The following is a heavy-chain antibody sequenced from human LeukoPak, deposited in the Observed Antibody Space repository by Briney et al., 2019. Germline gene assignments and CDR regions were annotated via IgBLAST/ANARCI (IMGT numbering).Heavy chain of an antibody. Sequence: PSETLSLTCTVSGGSISSSIYYWGWIRQPPGKGLEWIGSIFYSGSTYYNSSLKSRVIISVDTSKNQLSLKLTSVTAADTAVYYCAKEVVGPWGQGTLVTVSS. J-gene: IGHJ5*02. V-gene: IGHV4-39*07. D-gene: IGHD1-26*01. CDR2: IFYSGST. CDR1: GGSISSSIYY. CDR3: AKEVVGP.